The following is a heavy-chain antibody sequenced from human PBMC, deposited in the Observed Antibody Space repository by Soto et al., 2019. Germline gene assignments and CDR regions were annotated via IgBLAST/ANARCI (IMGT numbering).Heavy chain of an antibody. Sequence: GGSLRLSCAASGFTFSSYSMNWVRQAPGKGLEWVSSISSSSSYIYYADSVKGRFTISRDNAKNSLYLQMNSLRAEDTAVYYCARDRLAARPAYYGMDVWGQGTMVTVSS. CDR2: ISSSSSYI. V-gene: IGHV3-21*01. CDR1: GFTFSSYS. CDR3: ARDRLAARPAYYGMDV. D-gene: IGHD6-6*01. J-gene: IGHJ6*02.